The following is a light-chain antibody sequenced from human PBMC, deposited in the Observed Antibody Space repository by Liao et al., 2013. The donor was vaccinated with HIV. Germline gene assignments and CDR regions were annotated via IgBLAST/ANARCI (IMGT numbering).Light chain of an antibody. Sequence: SYEMSQPPSVSVSPGQTASVTCSGDKLGNKFVSWYQQRPGQSPVLVIYEDSKRPSGIPERFSGSNSGNTATLTISETQAMDEADYFCQAWDSRADVVFGGGTKLTVL. V-gene: IGLV3-1*01. J-gene: IGLJ2*01. CDR1: KLGNKF. CDR3: QAWDSRADVV. CDR2: EDS.